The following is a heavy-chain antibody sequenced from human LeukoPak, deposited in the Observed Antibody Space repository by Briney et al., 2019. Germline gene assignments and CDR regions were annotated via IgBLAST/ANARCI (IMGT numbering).Heavy chain of an antibody. J-gene: IGHJ6*02. CDR2: ISGSGGST. CDR1: GFTFSSYA. Sequence: GGSLRLSCAASGFTFSSYAMSWVRQAPGKGLEWVSAISGSGGSTYYADSVKGRFTISRDNSKNTLYLQMNSLRAEDTAVYYCAKGQRAGYYFFYYYGMDLWGQGTTVTVSS. V-gene: IGHV3-23*01. CDR3: AKGQRAGYYFFYYYGMDL. D-gene: IGHD3-9*01.